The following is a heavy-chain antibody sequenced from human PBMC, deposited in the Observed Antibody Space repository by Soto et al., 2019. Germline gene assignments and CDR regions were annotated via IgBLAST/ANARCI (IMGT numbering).Heavy chain of an antibody. CDR1: GFTFSSYG. Sequence: ESGGGVVPPGRSLRLSCAASGFTFSSYGMHWVRQAPGKGLEWVAVIWYDGSNKYYADSVKGRFTISRDNSKNTLYLQMNSLRAEDTAVYYCAREDIVVVPAAIGGWFDPWGQGTLVTVSS. V-gene: IGHV3-33*01. CDR2: IWYDGSNK. CDR3: AREDIVVVPAAIGGWFDP. J-gene: IGHJ5*02. D-gene: IGHD2-2*01.